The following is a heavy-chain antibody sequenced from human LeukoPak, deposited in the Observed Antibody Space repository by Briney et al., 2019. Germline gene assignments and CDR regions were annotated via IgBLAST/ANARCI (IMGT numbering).Heavy chain of an antibody. D-gene: IGHD3-22*01. CDR3: ARDRYYYDSSGYKEYYYYGMDV. CDR1: GFTFSSYA. J-gene: IGHJ6*02. V-gene: IGHV3-30-3*01. Sequence: GGSLRLSCAASGFTFSSYAMHWVRQAPGKGLEWVAVISYDGSNKYYADSVKGRFTISRDNSKNTLYLQMNSLRAEDTAAYYCARDRYYYDSSGYKEYYYYGMDVWGQGTTVTVSS. CDR2: ISYDGSNK.